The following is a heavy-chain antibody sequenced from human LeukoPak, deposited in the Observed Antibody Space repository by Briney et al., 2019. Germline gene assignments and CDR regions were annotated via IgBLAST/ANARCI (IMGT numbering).Heavy chain of an antibody. J-gene: IGHJ4*02. CDR3: ARLGDYSNKD. CDR2: IIPIFGTA. CDR1: GGTFTSYA. D-gene: IGHD4-11*01. V-gene: IGHV1-69*05. Sequence: SVKVSCKASGGTFTSYAISWVRQAPGQGLEWMGEIIPIFGTANYAQKFQGRVTITRNTSISTAYMELSSLRSEDTAVYYCARLGDYSNKDWGQGTLVTVSS.